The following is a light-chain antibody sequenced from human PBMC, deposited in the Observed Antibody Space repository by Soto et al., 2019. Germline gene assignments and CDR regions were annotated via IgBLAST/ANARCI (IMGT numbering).Light chain of an antibody. CDR2: RNN. Sequence: QSVLVQPPSASGTPGQTVTISCSGSSSNIGSNYVFWYQQLPGTAPKLLIYRNNQRPSGVPDRFSGSKSGTSAFLAISGLRSEDEADYYCAAWDDSLSGQVFGTGTKVTVL. CDR1: SSNIGSNY. CDR3: AAWDDSLSGQV. V-gene: IGLV1-47*01. J-gene: IGLJ1*01.